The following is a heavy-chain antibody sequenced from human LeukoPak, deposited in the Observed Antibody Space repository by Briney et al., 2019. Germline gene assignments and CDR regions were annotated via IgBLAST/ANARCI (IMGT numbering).Heavy chain of an antibody. Sequence: GGSLRLSRAASGFTFSSNAMNWVRQAPGKGLEWVSAISSRGDSTYYADSVKGRFTISRDNSKNTLYLQIDSLRVEDTAVYYCAKQKVGGTVIRYFDYWGQGTLATVSS. V-gene: IGHV3-23*01. J-gene: IGHJ4*02. CDR3: AKQKVGGTVIRYFDY. CDR1: GFTFSSNA. CDR2: ISSRGDST. D-gene: IGHD1-26*01.